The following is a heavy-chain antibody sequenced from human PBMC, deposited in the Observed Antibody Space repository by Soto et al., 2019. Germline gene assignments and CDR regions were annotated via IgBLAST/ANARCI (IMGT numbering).Heavy chain of an antibody. J-gene: IGHJ4*02. CDR2: IVVGSGNT. CDR3: AADTPLGDSYFDY. Sequence: SVKFSCNASGFTFTSSAVQWVRQARGQRLEWIGWIVVGSGNTNYAQKFQERVTITRDMSTSTAYMELSSLRSEDTAVYYCAADTPLGDSYFDYWGQGTLVTVSS. D-gene: IGHD2-21*02. V-gene: IGHV1-58*01. CDR1: GFTFTSSA.